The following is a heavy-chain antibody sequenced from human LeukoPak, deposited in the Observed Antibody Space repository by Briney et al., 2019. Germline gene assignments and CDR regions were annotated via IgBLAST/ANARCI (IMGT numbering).Heavy chain of an antibody. CDR2: INNSGDNT. J-gene: IGHJ4*02. V-gene: IGHV3-23*01. Sequence: GGSLRLSCAASGFTLSSYAMNWVRQAPGKGLERVSVINNSGDNTFYADSVKGRFTISRDNSKNTLYLQMSSLRGEDTAVYYCARSLKWNLVGFDYWGQGTLVTVSS. D-gene: IGHD1-1*01. CDR1: GFTLSSYA. CDR3: ARSLKWNLVGFDY.